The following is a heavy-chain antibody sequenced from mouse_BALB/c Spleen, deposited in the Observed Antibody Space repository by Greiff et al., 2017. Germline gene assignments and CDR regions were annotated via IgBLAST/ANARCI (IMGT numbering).Heavy chain of an antibody. J-gene: IGHJ4*01. D-gene: IGHD2-1*01. CDR3: ARHTLYGKGDAMDY. CDR2: ISSGGST. V-gene: IGHV5-6-5*01. Sequence: EVKVVESGGGLVKPGGSLKLSCAASGFTFSSYAMSWVRQTPEKRLEWVASISSGGSTYYPDSVKGRFTISRDNARNILYLQMSSLRSEDTAMYYCARHTLYGKGDAMDYWGQGTSVTVSS. CDR1: GFTFSSYA.